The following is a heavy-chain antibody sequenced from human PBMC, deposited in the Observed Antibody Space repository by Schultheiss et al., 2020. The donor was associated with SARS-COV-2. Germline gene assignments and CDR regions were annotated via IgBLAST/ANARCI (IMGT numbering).Heavy chain of an antibody. Sequence: SVKVSCKASGYTFTSYTISWVRQAPGQGLEWMGRIIPILGITNYAQNFQGRVTITADKSTSTAYMELSSLRFEDTAVYYCARDLGCSSSTCHDYWGQGSLVTVSS. V-gene: IGHV1-69*04. CDR1: GYTFTSYT. D-gene: IGHD2-2*01. CDR3: ARDLGCSSSTCHDY. J-gene: IGHJ4*02. CDR2: IIPILGIT.